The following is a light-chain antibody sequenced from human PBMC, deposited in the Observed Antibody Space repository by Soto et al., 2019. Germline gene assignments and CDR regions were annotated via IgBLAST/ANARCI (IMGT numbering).Light chain of an antibody. CDR1: QGIGSN. CDR3: QQYSDWPPVT. Sequence: EVVMTQSPATLSLSPGDRATVSCRASQGIGSNLAWYQQKPGQAPRLLIYGASTRAAGVPARFSGSVSGTEFTLTISSLQSEDFALYYCQQYSDWPPVTFGGVTKGEIK. V-gene: IGKV3-15*01. CDR2: GAS. J-gene: IGKJ4*01.